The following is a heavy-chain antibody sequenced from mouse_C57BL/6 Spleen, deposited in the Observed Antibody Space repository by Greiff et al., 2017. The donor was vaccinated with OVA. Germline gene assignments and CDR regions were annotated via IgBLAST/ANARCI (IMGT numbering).Heavy chain of an antibody. V-gene: IGHV14-2*01. D-gene: IGHD2-1*01. CDR2: IDPEDGET. CDR3: ASEYGNSPSDY. Sequence: VQLQQSGAELVKPGASVKLSCTASGFNINDYYMHWVKQWTEQGLEWIGRIDPEDGETKYAPKFQGKGTITAVTSSNTAYLQLSSLTAEDTAVYYCASEYGNSPSDYWGQGTTLTVSS. CDR1: GFNINDYY. J-gene: IGHJ2*01.